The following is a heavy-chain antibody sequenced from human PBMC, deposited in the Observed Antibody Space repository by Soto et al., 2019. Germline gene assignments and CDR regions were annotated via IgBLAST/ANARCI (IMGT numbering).Heavy chain of an antibody. D-gene: IGHD3-10*01. Sequence: ASVKVSCKASGYTFTSYARHWVRQAPGQRLEWMGWINAGNGNTKYSQKFQGRVTITRDTSASTAYMELSSLRSEDTAVYYCARGGTMVRGVMGAFDIWGQGTIVTVSS. CDR2: INAGNGNT. CDR1: GYTFTSYA. CDR3: ARGGTMVRGVMGAFDI. J-gene: IGHJ3*02. V-gene: IGHV1-3*01.